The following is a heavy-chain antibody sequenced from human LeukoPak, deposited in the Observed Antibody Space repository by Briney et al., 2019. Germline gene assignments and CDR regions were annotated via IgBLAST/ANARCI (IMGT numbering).Heavy chain of an antibody. Sequence: SETLSLTCTVSGVSISSSTYYWGWIRQPPGKGLEWIGTIYSSGSTYYNSSLKSRVTISVYTSKNHFSLKLNSVTAADTAVYYCARDPYSGYGRFDYWGQGTLVTVSS. J-gene: IGHJ4*02. CDR3: ARDPYSGYGRFDY. D-gene: IGHD5-12*01. CDR2: IYSSGST. CDR1: GVSISSSTYY. V-gene: IGHV4-39*07.